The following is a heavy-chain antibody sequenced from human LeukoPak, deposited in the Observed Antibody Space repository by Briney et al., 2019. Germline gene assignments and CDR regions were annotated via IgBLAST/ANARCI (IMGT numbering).Heavy chain of an antibody. J-gene: IGHJ5*02. D-gene: IGHD6-13*01. CDR3: ARAVTSSSSWYKWVNWFDP. CDR1: GGSISSGSYY. CDR2: IYTSGST. V-gene: IGHV4-61*02. Sequence: SETLSLTCTVSGGSISSGSYYWSWIRQPAGKGLEWIGRIYTSGSTNHNPSLKSRVTISVDTSKNQFSLKLSSVTAADTAVYYCARAVTSSSSWYKWVNWFDPWGQGTLVTVSS.